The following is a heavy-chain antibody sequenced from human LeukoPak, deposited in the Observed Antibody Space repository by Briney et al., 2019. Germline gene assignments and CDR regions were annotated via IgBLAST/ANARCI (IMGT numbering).Heavy chain of an antibody. Sequence: ASVRVSCTASGYTLTAYYMHGVRQAPGQGLEWMGWIDSKNGDTKYAQKFQSRLTITRDTSIGIAYMELRSLTSDDTAVYYCASEAYCCGRSCSVQRIASWGQGTPVTVSS. J-gene: IGHJ5*02. D-gene: IGHD6-6*01. CDR2: IDSKNGDT. CDR1: GYTLTAYY. CDR3: ASEAYCCGRSCSVQRIAS. V-gene: IGHV1-2*02.